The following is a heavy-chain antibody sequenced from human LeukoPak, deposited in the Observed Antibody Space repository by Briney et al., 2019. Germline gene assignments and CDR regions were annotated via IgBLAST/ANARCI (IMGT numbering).Heavy chain of an antibody. CDR1: GYTFTGYY. D-gene: IGHD3-10*01. V-gene: IGHV1-2*02. CDR2: INPNSGGT. Sequence: ASVKVSCKASGYTFTGYYMHWVRQAPGQGLEWMGWINPNSGGTNYAQKFQGRVTMTRDTSISAVYMEVRRLRSDDRGVYYCAGGVLLWFGELLRSDAFDIWGQGTMVTVSS. CDR3: AGGVLLWFGELLRSDAFDI. J-gene: IGHJ3*02.